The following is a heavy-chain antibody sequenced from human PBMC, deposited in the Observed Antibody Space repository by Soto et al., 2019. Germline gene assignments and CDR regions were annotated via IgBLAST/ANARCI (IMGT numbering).Heavy chain of an antibody. Sequence: ASVKVSCKASGYTFSNFGLSWVRQDPGQGLEWMGWISPSNGQTIYAQNFHGRVTMTTDTSTATAHMELRSLISDDTAVYHCARVIMIFGVANLGSYFDYWGQGTRVTVSS. J-gene: IGHJ4*02. CDR2: ISPSNGQT. CDR1: GYTFSNFG. CDR3: ARVIMIFGVANLGSYFDY. V-gene: IGHV1-18*01. D-gene: IGHD3-3*01.